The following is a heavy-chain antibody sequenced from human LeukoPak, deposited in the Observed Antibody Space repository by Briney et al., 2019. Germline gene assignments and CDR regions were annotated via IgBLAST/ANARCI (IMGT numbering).Heavy chain of an antibody. J-gene: IGHJ6*03. V-gene: IGHV1-46*01. CDR2: INPSGSST. CDR1: GYTFTSYY. CDR3: ARGGAAAGTFPNYYYYYYMDV. Sequence: ASVKVSCKASGYTFTSYYVHRVRQAPGQGLEWMGLINPSGSSTSYAQKFQGRLSLTRDMSTSTVYMELSSLRSEDTAVYYCARGGAAAGTFPNYYYYYYMDVWGKGTTVTVSS. D-gene: IGHD6-13*01.